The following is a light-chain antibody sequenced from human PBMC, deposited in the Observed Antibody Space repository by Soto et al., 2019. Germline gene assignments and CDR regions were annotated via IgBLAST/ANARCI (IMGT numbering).Light chain of an antibody. Sequence: EIVLTQSPATLSLSPGERATLSCRASQSVSSYLAWYQQKPGQAPRLLIYDASNRATVIPARFSGRGSGTAFTLTISSLETEDFAVYYGQQRSNWPPTFGQGTRLEIK. CDR1: QSVSSY. J-gene: IGKJ5*01. CDR2: DAS. CDR3: QQRSNWPPT. V-gene: IGKV3-11*01.